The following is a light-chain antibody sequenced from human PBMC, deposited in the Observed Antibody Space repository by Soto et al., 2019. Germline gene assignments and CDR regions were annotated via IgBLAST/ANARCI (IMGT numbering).Light chain of an antibody. CDR1: SSDVGGYNY. Sequence: QSALTQPPSASGSPGQSVTISCTGTSSDVGGYNYVSWYQQHPGKAPKFMIYEVSNRPSGVPDRFSGSNSGNTASLTVSGLQVDDEDDYYCCSYACSNSPVIFGGGTKLTVL. CDR3: CSYACSNSPVI. J-gene: IGLJ2*01. V-gene: IGLV2-8*01. CDR2: EVS.